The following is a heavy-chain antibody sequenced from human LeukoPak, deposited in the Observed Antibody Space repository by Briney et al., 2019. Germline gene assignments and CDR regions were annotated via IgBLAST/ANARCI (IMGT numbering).Heavy chain of an antibody. V-gene: IGHV4-39*07. Sequence: PSETLSLTCTVSGGSISSSRSYWGWIRQPPGKGLEWIGTIYYSGSTYYNPSLKSRVTISVDTSKNQFSLKLSSVTAADTAVYYCARTFSESYYYYGMDVWGQGTTVTVSS. CDR3: ARTFSESYYYYGMDV. D-gene: IGHD1-26*01. CDR1: GGSISSSRSY. J-gene: IGHJ6*02. CDR2: IYYSGST.